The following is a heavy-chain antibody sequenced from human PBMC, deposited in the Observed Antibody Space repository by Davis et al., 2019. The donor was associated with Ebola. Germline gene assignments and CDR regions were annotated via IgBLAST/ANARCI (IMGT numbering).Heavy chain of an antibody. J-gene: IGHJ6*02. CDR2: INPSGGST. CDR3: ARDKQLADYYYYGMDV. Sequence: AASVKVSCKASGYTFTSYYMHWVRQAPGQGLEWMGIINPSGGSTSYAQKFQGRVTMTRDTSTSTVYMELSSLRSDDTAVYYCARDKQLADYYYYGMDVWGQGTTVTVSS. D-gene: IGHD6-6*01. V-gene: IGHV1-46*01. CDR1: GYTFTSYY.